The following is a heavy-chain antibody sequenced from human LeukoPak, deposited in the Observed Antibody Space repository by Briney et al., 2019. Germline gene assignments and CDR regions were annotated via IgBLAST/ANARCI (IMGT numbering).Heavy chain of an antibody. J-gene: IGHJ4*02. CDR2: ISYDGSIN. CDR1: GFTFNSYA. V-gene: IGHV3-30-3*01. CDR3: ARDRRYCSGGSCYFDYFFDY. D-gene: IGHD2-15*01. Sequence: GGSLRLSCVASGFTFNSYAVHWVRQAPGKGLEWVAVISYDGSINFYAASVKGRFTISRDNSKNTLYLQMNSLRAEDTALYFCARDRRYCSGGSCYFDYFFDYWGQGTLVTVSS.